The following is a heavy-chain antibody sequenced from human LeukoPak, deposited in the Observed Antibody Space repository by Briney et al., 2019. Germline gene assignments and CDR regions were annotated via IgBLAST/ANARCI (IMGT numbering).Heavy chain of an antibody. CDR3: ARGGVVPAALGGFDP. CDR2: INPSGGST. D-gene: IGHD2-2*01. J-gene: IGHJ5*02. V-gene: IGHV1-46*01. CDR1: GYTFTSYY. Sequence: GASVKVSCKASGYTFTSYYMHWVRQAPGQGREWMGIINPSGGSTSYAQKFQGRVTMTRDTSTSTVYMELSSLRSEDTAAYYCARGGVVPAALGGFDPWGQGTLVTVSS.